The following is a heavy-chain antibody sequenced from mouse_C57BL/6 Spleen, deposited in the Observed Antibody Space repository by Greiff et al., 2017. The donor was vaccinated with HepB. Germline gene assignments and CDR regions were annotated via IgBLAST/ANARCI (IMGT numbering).Heavy chain of an antibody. J-gene: IGHJ1*03. Sequence: EVQRVESGGGLVKPGGSLKLSCAASGFTFSSYAMSWVRQTPEKRLEWVATISDGGSYTYYPDNVKGRFTISRDNAKNNLYLQMSHLKSEDTAMYYCAREEVYDGYPGWYFDVWGTGTTVTVSS. CDR3: AREEVYDGYPGWYFDV. V-gene: IGHV5-4*01. D-gene: IGHD2-3*01. CDR1: GFTFSSYA. CDR2: ISDGGSYT.